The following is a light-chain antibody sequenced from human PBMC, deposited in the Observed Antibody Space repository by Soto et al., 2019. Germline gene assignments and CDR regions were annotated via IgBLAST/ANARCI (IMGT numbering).Light chain of an antibody. CDR1: QSLVHSDGIAY. CDR3: MQGTHWPIT. CDR2: KVS. J-gene: IGKJ5*01. V-gene: IGKV2-30*02. Sequence: DVVMTHSPLSVTVTLGQPASISCRANQSLVHSDGIAYFSWFQQRPGRSPRRLIYKVSNRDSGVPARFSGSGSGTDFALKISRVEAADVGVYYCMQGTHWPITFGQGTRLEIK.